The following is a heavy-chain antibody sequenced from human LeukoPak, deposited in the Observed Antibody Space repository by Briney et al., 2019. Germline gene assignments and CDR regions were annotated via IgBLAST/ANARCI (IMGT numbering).Heavy chain of an antibody. Sequence: SETLSLTCTVSGGSISSYYWSWIRQPPGKGLEWIGHIYYSGSTNYNPSLKSRVTISVDTSKNQFSLKLSSVTAADTAVYYCARGLRWSNLDYWGQGTLVTVSS. V-gene: IGHV4-59*01. D-gene: IGHD4-23*01. CDR2: IYYSGST. J-gene: IGHJ4*02. CDR1: GGSISSYY. CDR3: ARGLRWSNLDY.